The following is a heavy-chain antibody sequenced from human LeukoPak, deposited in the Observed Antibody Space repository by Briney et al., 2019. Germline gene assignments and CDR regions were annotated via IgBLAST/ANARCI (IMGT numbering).Heavy chain of an antibody. CDR2: ISSSSSYI. CDR1: GFTFSSYS. CDR3: ARGGAYYYYMDV. Sequence: GGSLRLSCAASGFTFSSYSMNWVRQAPGKGLEWVSSISSSSSYIYYADSVKGRFTISRDNAKNSLYLQMNSLRAEDTAVYYCARGGAYYYYMDVWGKGTTVTVSS. J-gene: IGHJ6*03. D-gene: IGHD3-10*01. V-gene: IGHV3-21*01.